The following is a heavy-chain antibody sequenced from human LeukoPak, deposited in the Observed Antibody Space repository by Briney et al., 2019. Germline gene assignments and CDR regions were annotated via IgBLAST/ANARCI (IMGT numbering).Heavy chain of an antibody. CDR2: ISYDGSNK. V-gene: IGHV3-30*03. Sequence: PGGSLRLSCAASGFTFSSYGMHWVRQAPGKGLEWVAVISYDGSNKYYADSVKGRFTISRDNSKNTLYLQMNSLRAEDTAVYYCARARGFPGGSFDYWGQGTLVTVSS. J-gene: IGHJ4*02. CDR1: GFTFSSYG. D-gene: IGHD3-10*01. CDR3: ARARGFPGGSFDY.